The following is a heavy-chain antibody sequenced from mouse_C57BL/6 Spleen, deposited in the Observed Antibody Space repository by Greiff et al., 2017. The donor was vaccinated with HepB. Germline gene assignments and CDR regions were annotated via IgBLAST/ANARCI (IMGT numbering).Heavy chain of an antibody. CDR2: IRSKSNNYAT. CDR1: GFSFNTYA. D-gene: IGHD1-1*01. CDR3: VRQSYGPLYAMDY. Sequence: EVMLVESGGGLVQPKGSLKLSCAASGFSFNTYAMNWVRQAPGKGLEWVARIRSKSNNYATYYADSVKDRFTISRDDSESMLYLQMNNLKTEDTAMHYCVRQSYGPLYAMDYGGQGTSVTVSS. J-gene: IGHJ4*01. V-gene: IGHV10-1*01.